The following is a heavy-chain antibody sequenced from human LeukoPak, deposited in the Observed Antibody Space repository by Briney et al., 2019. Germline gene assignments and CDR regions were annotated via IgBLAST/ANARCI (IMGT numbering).Heavy chain of an antibody. Sequence: GRSLRLSCAASGFTFSSYGMHWVRQAPGKGLEWVAVISYDGSNKYYADSVKGRFTISRDNSKNTLYPQMNSLRAEDTAVYYCAKDSGYGPFDYWGQGTLVTVSS. V-gene: IGHV3-30*18. J-gene: IGHJ4*02. CDR2: ISYDGSNK. CDR3: AKDSGYGPFDY. CDR1: GFTFSSYG. D-gene: IGHD5-12*01.